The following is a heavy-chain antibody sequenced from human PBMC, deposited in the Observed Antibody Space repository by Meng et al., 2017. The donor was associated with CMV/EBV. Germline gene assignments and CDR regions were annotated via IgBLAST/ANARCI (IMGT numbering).Heavy chain of an antibody. Sequence: QVRRGQFGAWVKKPGASVKVSCKASGYTFTSYYMHWVRQAPGQGLEWMGIINPSGGSTSYAQKFQGRVTMTRDTSTSTVYMELSSLRSEDTAVYYCARDKIQLWPTVGYFDYWGQGTLVTVSS. CDR1: GYTFTSYY. J-gene: IGHJ4*02. CDR2: INPSGGST. D-gene: IGHD5-18*01. CDR3: ARDKIQLWPTVGYFDY. V-gene: IGHV1-46*01.